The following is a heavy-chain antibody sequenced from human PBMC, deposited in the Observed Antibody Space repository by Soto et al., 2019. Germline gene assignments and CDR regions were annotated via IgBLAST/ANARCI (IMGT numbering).Heavy chain of an antibody. V-gene: IGHV3-48*02. CDR2: ITGSSSTI. Sequence: EVQLVESGGGLVQPGGSLRLSCAASGFNFGSYSMIWVRQAPGKGLEWVSYITGSSSTIYYADSVKGRCTISRDNAKNSLYLQMSSLRDEDTAVYFCARRSASGSAGLDVWGQGTTVTVSS. CDR3: ARRSASGSAGLDV. CDR1: GFNFGSYS. J-gene: IGHJ6*02. D-gene: IGHD5-12*01.